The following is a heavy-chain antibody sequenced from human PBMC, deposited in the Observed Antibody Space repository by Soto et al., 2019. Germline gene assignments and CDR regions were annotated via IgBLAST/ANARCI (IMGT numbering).Heavy chain of an antibody. CDR2: IYYSGST. D-gene: IGHD1-20*01. Sequence: QVQLQESGPGLVKPSQTLSLSCTVSGGSVSRGDYYWTWIRQPPGKGLEWIGCIYYSGSTYYNPSMKSRRTLSVEAAKNQFSLCLSSVTAADTALSYVARGRGDRLYIWNLDYWGQGALVTVSS. J-gene: IGHJ4*02. CDR3: ARGRGDRLYIWNLDY. CDR1: GGSVSRGDYY. V-gene: IGHV4-30-4*01.